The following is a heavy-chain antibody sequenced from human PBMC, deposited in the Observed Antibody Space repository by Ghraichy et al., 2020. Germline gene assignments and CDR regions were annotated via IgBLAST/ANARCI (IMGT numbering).Heavy chain of an antibody. CDR1: GFTFINYE. CDR2: IWYLKGDK. Sequence: GGSLRLSCAASGFTFINYEMHWVRHAPGMGLEWVAVIWYLKGDKYYGDSVKGRFTISRDNSKNTLYLQMNSLRVEDTAVYYCAREWRKVTTADGMDVWGQGTTVTVSS. CDR3: AREWRKVTTADGMDV. D-gene: IGHD4-17*01. J-gene: IGHJ6*02. V-gene: IGHV3-33*01.